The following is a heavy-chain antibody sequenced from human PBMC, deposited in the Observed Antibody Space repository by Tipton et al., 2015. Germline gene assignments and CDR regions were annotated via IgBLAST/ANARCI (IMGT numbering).Heavy chain of an antibody. V-gene: IGHV1-69*06. Sequence: QSGAEVKKPGSSVKVSCKASGGTFSSFAITWVRQAPGQGLEWMGGIIPIFDTVNYAQKFQGRVTISADKSTSTAYMELSSLRSEDTAVYYCARAYGSGVDDWFDPWGQGTLVTVSS. CDR3: ARAYGSGVDDWFDP. J-gene: IGHJ5*02. CDR2: IIPIFDTV. CDR1: GGTFSSFA. D-gene: IGHD3-10*01.